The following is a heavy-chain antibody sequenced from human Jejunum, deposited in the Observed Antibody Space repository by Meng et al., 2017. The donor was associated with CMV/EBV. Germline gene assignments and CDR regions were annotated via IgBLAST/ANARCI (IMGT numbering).Heavy chain of an antibody. Sequence: FNNSAMNWVRQAPGKGLEWVSTISVSGGTTYYADSVKGRFTMSRDNSKKTVYLQMNSLRVEDTAQYYCAKGIYYHDSSGYRVFDYWGQGTLVTVSS. CDR3: AKGIYYHDSSGYRVFDY. V-gene: IGHV3-23*01. J-gene: IGHJ4*02. CDR2: ISVSGGTT. D-gene: IGHD3-22*01. CDR1: FNNSA.